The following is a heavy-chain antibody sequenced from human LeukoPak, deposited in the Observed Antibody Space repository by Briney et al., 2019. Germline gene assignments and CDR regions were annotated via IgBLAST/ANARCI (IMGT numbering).Heavy chain of an antibody. V-gene: IGHV3-74*01. CDR3: VRDFRSADY. CDR1: GFTFSTYC. Sequence: GGSLRLSCAASGFTFSTYCMHWVRQAPGKGPMWVSRICPDGTVTNYADSVKARFIISRDNARITVYLQMNSLRVEDTAVYYCVRDFRSADYWGQGTLVTVSS. CDR2: ICPDGTVT. J-gene: IGHJ4*02.